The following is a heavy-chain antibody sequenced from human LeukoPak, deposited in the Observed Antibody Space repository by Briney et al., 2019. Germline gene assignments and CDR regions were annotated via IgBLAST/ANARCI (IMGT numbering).Heavy chain of an antibody. V-gene: IGHV1-24*01. CDR1: GYTLTELS. CDR3: ATSAPNDYGGNSREDAFDI. D-gene: IGHD4-23*01. J-gene: IGHJ3*02. Sequence: ASVEVSCKVPGYTLTELSMHWVRQAPGKGLEWMGGFDPEDGETIYAQKFQGRVTMTEDTSTDTAYMELSSLRSEDTAVYYCATSAPNDYGGNSREDAFDIWGQGTMVTVSS. CDR2: FDPEDGET.